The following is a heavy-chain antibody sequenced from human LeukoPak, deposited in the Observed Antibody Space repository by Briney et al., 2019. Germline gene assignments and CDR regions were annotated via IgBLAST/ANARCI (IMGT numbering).Heavy chain of an antibody. D-gene: IGHD1-7*01. CDR3: AREAGGSNYYYFDY. J-gene: IGHJ4*02. V-gene: IGHV4-59*01. Sequence: SETLSLTCTVSGGSISSYYWSWIRQPPGKGLEWIGYIYYSGSTNYNPSLKSRVTISVDTSKNQFSLKLSSVTAADTAVYYCAREAGGSNYYYFDYWGQGTLVTISS. CDR2: IYYSGST. CDR1: GGSISSYY.